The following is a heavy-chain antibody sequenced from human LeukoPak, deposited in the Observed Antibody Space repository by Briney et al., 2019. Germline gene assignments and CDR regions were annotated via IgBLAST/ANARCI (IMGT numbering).Heavy chain of an antibody. D-gene: IGHD4-17*01. CDR3: AKAATVTTPEDY. CDR1: GFTFSSYA. V-gene: IGHV3-23*01. Sequence: GGSLRLSCAAAGFTFSSYAMSWVRQAPGKGLEWVSAISGSGGSTYYADSVKGRFTISRDNFKNTLYLQMNSLRAEDTAVYCCAKAATVTTPEDYWGQGTLVTVSS. J-gene: IGHJ4*02. CDR2: ISGSGGST.